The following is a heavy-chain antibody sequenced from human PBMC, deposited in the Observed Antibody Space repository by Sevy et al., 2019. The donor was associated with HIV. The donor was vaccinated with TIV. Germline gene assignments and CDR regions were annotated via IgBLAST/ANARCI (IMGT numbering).Heavy chain of an antibody. J-gene: IGHJ5*02. Sequence: GGSLRLSCAASEFTFNNAWMRWVRQAPGKGLEWVGHIKSKIDGGTTDYAAPVQGRFTISRDDSENTLYLQMNSLKTEDTAVYFCTTSPLVQGVPWGQGTQVTVSS. CDR1: EFTFNNAW. CDR2: IKSKIDGGTT. V-gene: IGHV3-15*01. CDR3: TTSPLVQGVP. D-gene: IGHD3-10*01.